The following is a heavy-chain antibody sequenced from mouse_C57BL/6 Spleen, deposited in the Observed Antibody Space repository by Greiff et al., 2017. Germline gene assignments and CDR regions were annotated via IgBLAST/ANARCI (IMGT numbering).Heavy chain of an antibody. D-gene: IGHD1-1*01. V-gene: IGHV1-50*01. Sequence: VQLQQPGAELVKPGASVKLSCKASGYTFTSYWMQWVKQRPGQGLEWIGEIDPSDSYTNYNQKFKGKATLTVDTSSSTAYMQLSSLTSEDSAVYYCSRRGYYGSSLYYFDYWGQGTTLTVSS. J-gene: IGHJ2*01. CDR1: GYTFTSYW. CDR3: SRRGYYGSSLYYFDY. CDR2: IDPSDSYT.